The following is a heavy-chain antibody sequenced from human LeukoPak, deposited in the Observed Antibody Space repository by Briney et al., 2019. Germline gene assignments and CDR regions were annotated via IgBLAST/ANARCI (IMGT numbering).Heavy chain of an antibody. CDR3: ARHGSYGPRGSPPLFDL. CDR1: GSSFTSYW. CDR2: IYPGDSDT. Sequence: GESLQISCKGSGSSFTSYWIGWVRQMPGKGLEWMGIIYPGDSDTRYSPSFQGQVTISADKSISTAYLQWSSLKASDTAMYYCARHGSYGPRGSPPLFDLWGRGTLVTVSS. V-gene: IGHV5-51*01. D-gene: IGHD1-26*01. J-gene: IGHJ2*01.